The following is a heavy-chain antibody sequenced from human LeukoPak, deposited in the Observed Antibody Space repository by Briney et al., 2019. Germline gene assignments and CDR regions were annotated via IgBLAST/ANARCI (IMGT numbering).Heavy chain of an antibody. CDR1: GYSFLSHW. D-gene: IGHD6-13*01. V-gene: IGHV5-51*01. CDR2: IYPGDSDT. Sequence: GESLRISCKGSGYSFLSHWIGWVRQMPGKGLEWMGIIYPGDSDTRYNPSFQGQVTISANKSISTAYLQWSSLKASDTAMYYCARHASPYSSNYYFDYWGQGALVTVSS. J-gene: IGHJ4*02. CDR3: ARHASPYSSNYYFDY.